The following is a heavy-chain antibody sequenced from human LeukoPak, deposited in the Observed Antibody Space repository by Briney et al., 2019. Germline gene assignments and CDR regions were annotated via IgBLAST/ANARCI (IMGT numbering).Heavy chain of an antibody. CDR1: GFTVSNNY. Sequence: HPGGSLRLSCAASGFTVSNNYMNWVRQAPGKGLEWVSNIYNDASTYYADSVKGRFTTSRDNSKNTLYLQMNSLRAEDTAVYYCAGRTELGRGFDYWGQGTLVTVSS. J-gene: IGHJ4*02. CDR3: AGRTELGRGFDY. V-gene: IGHV3-66*01. CDR2: IYNDAST. D-gene: IGHD7-27*01.